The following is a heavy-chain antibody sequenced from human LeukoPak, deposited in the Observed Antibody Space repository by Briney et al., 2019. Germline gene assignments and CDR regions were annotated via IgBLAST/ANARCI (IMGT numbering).Heavy chain of an antibody. Sequence: KPSETLSLTCTVSGGSISSSSYYWGWIRQPPGKGLEWIGSIYYSGSTYYNPSLKSRVTISVDTSKNQFSLKLGSVTAADTAVYYCARRAERSKWIAVAASYYFDYWGQGTLVTVSS. V-gene: IGHV4-39*01. CDR3: ARRAERSKWIAVAASYYFDY. D-gene: IGHD6-19*01. CDR2: IYYSGST. J-gene: IGHJ4*02. CDR1: GGSISSSSYY.